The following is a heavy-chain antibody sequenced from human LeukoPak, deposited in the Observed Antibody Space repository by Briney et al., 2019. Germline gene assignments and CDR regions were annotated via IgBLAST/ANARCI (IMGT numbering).Heavy chain of an antibody. D-gene: IGHD3-22*01. CDR2: INPSGGST. CDR1: GYTFTSYY. CDR3: VYDSSGYYYEPGPDAFDI. Sequence: ASVKVSCKASGYTFTSYYMDWVRQAPGQGVEWMGIINPSGGSTSYAQKFQGRVTMTRDTSTSTVYMELSSLRSEDTAVYYCVYDSSGYYYEPGPDAFDIWGQGTMVTVSS. J-gene: IGHJ3*02. V-gene: IGHV1-46*01.